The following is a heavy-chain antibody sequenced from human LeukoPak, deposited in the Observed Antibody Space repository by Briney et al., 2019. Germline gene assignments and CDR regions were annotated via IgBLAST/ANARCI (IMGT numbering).Heavy chain of an antibody. CDR2: IDPSDSYT. J-gene: IGHJ6*02. Sequence: PGGSLRLSCKGSGYSFTSYWISWVRQMPGKGLEWMGRIDPSDSYTNYSPSFQGHVTISADKSISTAYLQWSSLKASDTAMYYCARLSIAVAGTYYYYGMDVWGRGTTVTVSS. CDR3: ARLSIAVAGTYYYYGMDV. V-gene: IGHV5-10-1*01. CDR1: GYSFTSYW. D-gene: IGHD6-19*01.